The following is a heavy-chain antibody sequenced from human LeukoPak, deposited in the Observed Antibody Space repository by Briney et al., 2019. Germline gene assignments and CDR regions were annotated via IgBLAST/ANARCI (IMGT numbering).Heavy chain of an antibody. D-gene: IGHD6-19*01. CDR1: GFTFSSYE. CDR3: ARDASALY. Sequence: GGSLRLSGAASGFTFSSYEMNWVRQAPGKGLEWVANIKQDGSEKYYVDSVKGRFTISRDNAKNSLYLQMNSLRDDDTSVYFCARDASALYWGRGTLVTVSS. J-gene: IGHJ4*02. V-gene: IGHV3-7*01. CDR2: IKQDGSEK.